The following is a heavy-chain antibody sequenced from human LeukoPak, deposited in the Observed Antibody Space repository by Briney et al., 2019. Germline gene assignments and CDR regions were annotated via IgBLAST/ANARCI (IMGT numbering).Heavy chain of an antibody. CDR3: ARGQDIVVVPAASLTFDP. CDR1: GYTFTSYD. CDR2: MNPNSGNT. V-gene: IGHV1-8*01. J-gene: IGHJ5*02. D-gene: IGHD2-2*01. Sequence: GASVKVSCKASGYTFTSYDINWVRQATGQGLEWMGWMNPNSGNTGYAQKFQGRVTMTRNTSTSTAYTELSSLRSEDTAVYYCARGQDIVVVPAASLTFDPWGQGTLVTVSS.